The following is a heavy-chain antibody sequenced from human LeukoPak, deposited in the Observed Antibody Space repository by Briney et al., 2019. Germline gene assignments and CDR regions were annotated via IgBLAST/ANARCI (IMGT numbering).Heavy chain of an antibody. D-gene: IGHD3-22*01. V-gene: IGHV4-59*01. Sequence: FYQSGTTKYNPSLRSRVTISVDTSKNQFSLNLKSVTAADTAVYYCARDNEAYYYDSSGYCPIFDYWGQGTLVTVSS. J-gene: IGHJ4*02. CDR2: FYQSGTT. CDR3: ARDNEAYYYDSSGYCPIFDY.